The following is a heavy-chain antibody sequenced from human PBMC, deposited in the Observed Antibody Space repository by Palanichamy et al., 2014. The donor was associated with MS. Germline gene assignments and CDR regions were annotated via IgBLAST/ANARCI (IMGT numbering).Heavy chain of an antibody. CDR2: IKQDGSEK. D-gene: IGHD5-18*01. J-gene: IGHJ2*01. V-gene: IGHV3-7*01. Sequence: EYMGNIKQDGSEKYYVDSVKGRFTISRDNAKNSLYLQMNSLRAEDTAVYYCAREWDSSGRYLDLWGRGTLVTVSS. CDR3: AREWDSSGRYLDL.